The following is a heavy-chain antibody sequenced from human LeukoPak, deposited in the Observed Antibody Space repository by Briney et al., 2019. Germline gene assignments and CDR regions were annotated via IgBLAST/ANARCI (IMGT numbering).Heavy chain of an antibody. CDR1: GGSVSSGSYY. V-gene: IGHV4-61*01. D-gene: IGHD3-22*01. CDR3: ARIYYDSSGYGLD. J-gene: IGHJ4*02. Sequence: SETLSLTCTVSGGSVSSGSYYWSWIRQPPGKGLEWIGYIYYSGSANYNPSLKSRVTISVDTSKNQFSLKLSSVTAADTAVYYCARIYYDSSGYGLDWGQGTLVTVSS. CDR2: IYYSGSA.